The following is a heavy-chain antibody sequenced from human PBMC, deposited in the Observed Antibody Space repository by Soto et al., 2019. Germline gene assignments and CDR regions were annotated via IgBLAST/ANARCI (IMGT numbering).Heavy chain of an antibody. Sequence: QVTLKESGPVLVKPTETLTLTCTVSGFSLSNARMGVSWIRQPPGKALEWLAHIFSNDEKSYSTSLQSRLTISKDTSKSQVVLTMTNMDPVDTATYYGARIIGIVVVPAVHRARFDPWGQGTLVTVSS. D-gene: IGHD2-2*01. CDR3: ARIIGIVVVPAVHRARFDP. CDR2: IFSNDEK. V-gene: IGHV2-26*01. CDR1: GFSLSNARMG. J-gene: IGHJ5*02.